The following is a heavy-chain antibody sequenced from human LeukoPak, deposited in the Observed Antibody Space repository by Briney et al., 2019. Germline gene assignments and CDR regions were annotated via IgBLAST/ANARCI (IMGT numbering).Heavy chain of an antibody. CDR2: ISPNGDNT. J-gene: IGHJ4*02. D-gene: IGHD6-6*01. CDR3: VKIARD. CDR1: GFTFSSYG. Sequence: GRSLRLSCAASGFTFSSYGMHWVRQAPGKGLEYVSGISPNGDNTYYADSVKGRFTISRDNSKNTLYLQMSGLRVEDTAVYYCVKIARDWGQGALVTVSS. V-gene: IGHV3-64D*06.